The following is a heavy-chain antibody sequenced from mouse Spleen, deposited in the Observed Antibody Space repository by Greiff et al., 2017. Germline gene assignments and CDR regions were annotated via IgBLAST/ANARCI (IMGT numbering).Heavy chain of an antibody. CDR2: INPGSGGT. V-gene: IGHV1-54*01. CDR1: GYAFTNYL. Sequence: QVQLQQSGAELVRPGTSVKVSCKASGYAFTNYLIEWVKQRPGQGLEWIGVINPGSGGTNYNEKFKGKATLTADKSSSTAYMQLSSLTSEDSAVYFCARWDNYAMGYWGQGTSVTVSS. CDR3: ARWDNYAMGY. J-gene: IGHJ4*01. D-gene: IGHD3-3*01.